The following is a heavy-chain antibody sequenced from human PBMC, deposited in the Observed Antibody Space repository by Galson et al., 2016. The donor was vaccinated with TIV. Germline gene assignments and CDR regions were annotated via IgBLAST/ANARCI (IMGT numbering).Heavy chain of an antibody. Sequence: SVKVSCKASGDSFSSHTISWLRQAPGQGLEWMGRIIPMINLAKYAQKFQGRVTITADKSTSTAYMELSSLRSEDTAVYYCARAAGHSASGSYPGYWGQGTLVTVSA. CDR3: ARAAGHSASGSYPGY. J-gene: IGHJ4*02. CDR2: IIPMINLA. D-gene: IGHD3-10*01. V-gene: IGHV1-69*02. CDR1: GDSFSSHT.